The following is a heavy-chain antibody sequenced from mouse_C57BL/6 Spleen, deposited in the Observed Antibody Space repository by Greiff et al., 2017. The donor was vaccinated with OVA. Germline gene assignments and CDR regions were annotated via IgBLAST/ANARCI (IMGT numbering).Heavy chain of an antibody. D-gene: IGHD1-1*01. CDR1: GYTFTSYG. J-gene: IGHJ2*01. V-gene: IGHV1-64*01. CDR3: ARGTTVVAH. CDR2: IHPNSGST. Sequence: QVQLQQPGAELVKPGASVKLSCKASGYTFTSYGMHWVKQRPGQGLEWIGMIHPNSGSTKYNEKFTSKATMTVDKSSSTAYMQLSSLTSEASAVYYCARGTTVVAHWGQGTTLTVSS.